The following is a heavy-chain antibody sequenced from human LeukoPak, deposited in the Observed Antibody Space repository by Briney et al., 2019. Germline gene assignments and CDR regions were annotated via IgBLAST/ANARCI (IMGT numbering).Heavy chain of an antibody. CDR2: IWYDGSNK. D-gene: IGHD6-13*01. V-gene: IGHV3-33*08. CDR1: GFTVSSNY. J-gene: IGHJ6*01. CDR3: ARDTRSSSWYYYYYYYG. Sequence: GGSLRLSCAASGFTVSSNYMSWVRQAPGKGLEWVAVIWYDGSNKYYADSVKGRFTISRDNSKNTLYLQVNSLRAEDTAVYYCARDTRSSSWYYYYYYYG.